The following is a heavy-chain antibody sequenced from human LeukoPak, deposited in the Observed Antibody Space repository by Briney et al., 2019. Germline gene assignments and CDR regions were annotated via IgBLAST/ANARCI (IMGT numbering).Heavy chain of an antibody. CDR3: ARMTGVIADDAFDI. CDR2: IYTSGST. V-gene: IGHV4-4*07. J-gene: IGHJ3*02. D-gene: IGHD3-16*02. Sequence: SETLSLTCTVSGGSISSYYWSWIRQPAGKGLEWIGRIYTSGSTNYNPSLKGRVTMSVDTSKNQFSLKLSSVTAADTAVYYCARMTGVIADDAFDIWGQGTMVTVSS. CDR1: GGSISSYY.